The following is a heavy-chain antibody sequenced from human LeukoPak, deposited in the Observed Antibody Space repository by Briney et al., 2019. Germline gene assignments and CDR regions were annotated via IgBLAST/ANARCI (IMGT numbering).Heavy chain of an antibody. D-gene: IGHD6-19*01. V-gene: IGHV3-53*01. J-gene: IGHJ4*02. CDR1: LFTVSTNY. CDR2: IHPEGCT. CDR3: ARAGKPMAGKYYFDF. Sequence: RGSLRLSSAAPLFTVSTNYICSVRQDPGKKLEWVSIIHPEGCTHYADSVKGRFTISRGNSKNTLFLQMDSLRAEDTAVYYCARAGKPMAGKYYFDFWGQGTLVTVSS.